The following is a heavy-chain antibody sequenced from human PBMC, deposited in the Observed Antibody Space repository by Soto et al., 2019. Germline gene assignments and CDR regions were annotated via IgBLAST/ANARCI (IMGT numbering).Heavy chain of an antibody. Sequence: PSETLSLTCTVSGGSISSGGYYWSWIRQHPGKGLEWIGYIYYSGSTHYNPSLKSRVTISVDTSKNQFSLKLSSVTAADTAVYYCARDQSGGEYFQHWGQGTLVTVSS. D-gene: IGHD2-15*01. V-gene: IGHV4-31*03. CDR2: IYYSGST. J-gene: IGHJ1*01. CDR1: GGSISSGGYY. CDR3: ARDQSGGEYFQH.